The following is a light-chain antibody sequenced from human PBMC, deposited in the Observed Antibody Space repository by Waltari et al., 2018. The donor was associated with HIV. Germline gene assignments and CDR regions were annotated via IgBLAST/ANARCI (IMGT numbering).Light chain of an antibody. CDR2: YHY. CDR3: QAWDSDTTYV. CDR1: DLAHTY. J-gene: IGLJ1*01. V-gene: IGLV3-1*01. Sequence: SYELSQSPSVSVSPGQTAIITCSGDDLAHTYVSWYQQKPGQSPKLVIFYHYKRPSRIPERFSGSKSGNTATLTISGTQTVDEADYYCQAWDSDTTYVFGSGTKLTVL.